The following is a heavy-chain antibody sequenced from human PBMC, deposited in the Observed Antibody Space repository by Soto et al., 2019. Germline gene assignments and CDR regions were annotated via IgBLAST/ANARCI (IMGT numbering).Heavy chain of an antibody. Sequence: EVQLVESGGGLVQPGGSLRLSCAASGFTFSGYWMSWVRQAPGKGLEWVANIKQDGSEQFYVDSVKGRFTISRDNTKNSLYLQMNSLRAEDTAVYYCAREAVWGQGTTVTVSS. CDR1: GFTFSGYW. CDR2: IKQDGSEQ. CDR3: AREAV. V-gene: IGHV3-7*05. J-gene: IGHJ6*02.